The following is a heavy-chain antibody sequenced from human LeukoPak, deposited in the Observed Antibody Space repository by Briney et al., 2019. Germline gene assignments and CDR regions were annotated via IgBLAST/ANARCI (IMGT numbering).Heavy chain of an antibody. Sequence: GGSLRLSCGASGFTFSSYEMNWVRQAPGKGLEWVSYITSSGSTIYYADSVKGRFTISRDNAKNSLYLQMNSLRAEDTAVYYCARVAYSYYFDYWGQGTLVTVSS. CDR1: GFTFSSYE. V-gene: IGHV3-48*03. D-gene: IGHD3-16*01. CDR3: ARVAYSYYFDY. CDR2: ITSSGSTI. J-gene: IGHJ4*02.